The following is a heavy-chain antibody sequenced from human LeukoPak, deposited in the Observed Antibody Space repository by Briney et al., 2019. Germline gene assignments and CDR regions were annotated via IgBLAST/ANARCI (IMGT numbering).Heavy chain of an antibody. Sequence: SETLSLTCTVSGGSIYSDYWNWLRQPAGKGLEWIGRISPSGGTIYNPSLKSRVTMSVDTSRNQFSLKLNSVTAADTAVYYCARGGGKTGPFHYWGHGALVTVSS. D-gene: IGHD3-9*01. J-gene: IGHJ4*01. CDR1: GGSIYSDY. CDR3: ARGGGKTGPFHY. CDR2: ISPSGGT. V-gene: IGHV4-4*07.